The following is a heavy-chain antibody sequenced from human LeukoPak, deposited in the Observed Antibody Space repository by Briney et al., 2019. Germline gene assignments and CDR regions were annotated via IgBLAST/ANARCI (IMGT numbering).Heavy chain of an antibody. CDR3: ASQYYDFWRGYHTGWFDP. Sequence: GGSLRLSCAASGFTFSSYGMHWVRQAPGKGLEWVAVIWYDGSNKYYADSVKGRFTISRDNSKNPLYLQMNSPRAEDTAVYYCASQYYDFWRGYHTGWFDPWGQGTLVTVSS. J-gene: IGHJ5*02. CDR1: GFTFSSYG. V-gene: IGHV3-33*01. CDR2: IWYDGSNK. D-gene: IGHD3-3*01.